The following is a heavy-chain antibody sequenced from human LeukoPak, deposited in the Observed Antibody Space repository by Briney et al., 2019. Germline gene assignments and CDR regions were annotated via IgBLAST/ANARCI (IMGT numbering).Heavy chain of an antibody. CDR3: ASDEYYYDSSGYYY. V-gene: IGHV4-59*08. Sequence: SETLSLTCTVSGGSISSYYWSWIRQPPGKGLEWIGYIYYSGSTNYNPSLKSRVTISVDTSKNQFSLKLSSVTAADTAVYYCASDEYYYDSSGYYYWGQGTLVTVSS. D-gene: IGHD3-22*01. J-gene: IGHJ4*02. CDR2: IYYSGST. CDR1: GGSISSYY.